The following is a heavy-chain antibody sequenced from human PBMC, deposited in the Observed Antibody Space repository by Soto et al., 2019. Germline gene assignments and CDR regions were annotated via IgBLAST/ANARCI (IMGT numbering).Heavy chain of an antibody. V-gene: IGHV5-51*01. Sequence: PGESLKISCMGSGYNFNIYWIGWVRQMPGKGLEWMGIIYPGDFDTRYSQSFQGHLTMSVDKSINTAYLQWSSLETSDTAMYYCARLLGYSYGHQEFFDYWGQGTLVTVSS. CDR3: ARLLGYSYGHQEFFDY. D-gene: IGHD5-18*01. CDR1: GYNFNIYW. CDR2: IYPGDFDT. J-gene: IGHJ4*02.